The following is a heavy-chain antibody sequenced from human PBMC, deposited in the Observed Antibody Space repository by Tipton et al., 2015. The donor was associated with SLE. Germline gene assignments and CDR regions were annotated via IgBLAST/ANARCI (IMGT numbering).Heavy chain of an antibody. CDR2: ISWNSGSI. D-gene: IGHD6-13*01. CDR3: ARGQQLVIYFDY. V-gene: IGHV3-9*01. J-gene: IGHJ4*02. CDR1: GFTFDDYA. Sequence: SLRLSCAASGFTFDDYAMHWVRQAPGKGLEWVSGISWNSGSIGYADSVKGRFTISRDNAKNSLYLQMNSLRAGDTALYYCARGQQLVIYFDYWGQGTLVTVSS.